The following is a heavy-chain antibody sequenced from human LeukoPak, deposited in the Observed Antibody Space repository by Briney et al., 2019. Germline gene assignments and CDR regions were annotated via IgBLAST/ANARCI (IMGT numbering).Heavy chain of an antibody. Sequence: GGSLRLPCAASGFTFSSHWMSWVRQAPGKGLEWVANIKKDGSEKYYVDSVKGRFTISRDNAKTSSYLQMNSLRAEDTAVYYCARDRERVAATGTLFTDWGQGILVTVSS. CDR2: IKKDGSEK. CDR3: ARDRERVAATGTLFTD. V-gene: IGHV3-7*01. CDR1: GFTFSSHW. J-gene: IGHJ4*02. D-gene: IGHD6-13*01.